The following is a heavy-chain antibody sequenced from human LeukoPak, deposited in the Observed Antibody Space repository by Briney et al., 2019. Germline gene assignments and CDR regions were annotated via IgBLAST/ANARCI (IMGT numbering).Heavy chain of an antibody. CDR3: ARSIRYFQLFEY. CDR1: GFTFSSYA. D-gene: IGHD3-9*01. J-gene: IGHJ4*02. Sequence: PGGSLRLSCAASGFTFSSYAMHWVRQAPGKGLEWVAVISYDGSNKYYADSVKGRYTISRDNSKNTLYLQMNSLRAEDTALYYCARSIRYFQLFEYWGQGTLVAVSS. CDR2: ISYDGSNK. V-gene: IGHV3-30*14.